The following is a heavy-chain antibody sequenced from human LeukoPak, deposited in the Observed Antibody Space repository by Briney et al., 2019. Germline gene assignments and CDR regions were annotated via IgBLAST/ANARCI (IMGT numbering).Heavy chain of an antibody. J-gene: IGHJ4*02. CDR3: ARVYYYGSGSSLGYFDY. D-gene: IGHD3-10*01. CDR1: GFTFSSYW. Sequence: GGSLRLSCAASGFTFSSYWMHWVRQAPGKGLVWVSRINSDGGSTSYADSVKGRFTISRDNAKNTLYLQMNSLRAEDTAVYYCARVYYYGSGSSLGYFDYWGQGTLVTVSS. V-gene: IGHV3-74*01. CDR2: INSDGGST.